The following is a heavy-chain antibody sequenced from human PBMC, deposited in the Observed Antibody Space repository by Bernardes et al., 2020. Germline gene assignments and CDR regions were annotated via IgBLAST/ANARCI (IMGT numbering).Heavy chain of an antibody. Sequence: LSLTCTVSGGSISSSSYYWGWIRQPPGKGLEWIGSIYYSGSTYYNPSLKSRVTISVDTSKNQFSLKLSSVTAADTAVYYCARRAQSITIFGVVSDWFDPWGQGTLVTVSS. CDR2: IYYSGST. CDR1: GGSISSSSYY. D-gene: IGHD3-3*01. CDR3: ARRAQSITIFGVVSDWFDP. V-gene: IGHV4-39*01. J-gene: IGHJ5*02.